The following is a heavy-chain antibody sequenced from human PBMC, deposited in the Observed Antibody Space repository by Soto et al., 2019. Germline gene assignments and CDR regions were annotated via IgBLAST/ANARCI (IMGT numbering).Heavy chain of an antibody. CDR3: VRSVILSGGSYKGLIRLHYFDT. V-gene: IGHV4-39*07. D-gene: IGHD3-3*01. J-gene: IGHJ4*02. Sequence: SETLSLTCTVSGGSLSRGGYFWCRIRQYPRKGLEWVGSIKYSGTTFYNPSLKSRVTLSLDESKNEFSLNMDSVTAADTAIYYCVRSVILSGGSYKGLIRLHYFDTWGPGTLVTVSS. CDR1: GGSLSRGGYF. CDR2: IKYSGTT.